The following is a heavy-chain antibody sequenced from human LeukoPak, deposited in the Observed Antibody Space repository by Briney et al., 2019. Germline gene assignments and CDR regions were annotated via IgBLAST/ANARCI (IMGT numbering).Heavy chain of an antibody. Sequence: GGSLRLSCAASGFTFSNYGMHWVRQAPGKGLEWVAIIWYDGSNKYYADSVKGRFTISRDNSKNTLYLQRNSLRAEDTAVYYCARDRDVYSSRWNRNFAYWGQGTLVTVSA. CDR2: IWYDGSNK. CDR3: ARDRDVYSSRWNRNFAY. D-gene: IGHD6-13*01. V-gene: IGHV3-33*01. CDR1: GFTFSNYG. J-gene: IGHJ4*02.